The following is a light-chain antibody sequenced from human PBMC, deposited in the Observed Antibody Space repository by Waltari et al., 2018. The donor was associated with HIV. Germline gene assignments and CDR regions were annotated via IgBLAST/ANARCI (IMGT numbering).Light chain of an antibody. CDR3: QSYDNGNWV. V-gene: IGLV6-57*01. CDR2: GDY. Sequence: NFMLTQPHSVSESPGKTLTISCTRSSGDMARTYVQCYQQRPGSSPTTVIYGDYERPSGVPDRFSGSIDSSSNSASLTISGLKTDDEADYYCQSYDNGNWVLGGGTKLTVL. J-gene: IGLJ3*02. CDR1: SGDMARTY.